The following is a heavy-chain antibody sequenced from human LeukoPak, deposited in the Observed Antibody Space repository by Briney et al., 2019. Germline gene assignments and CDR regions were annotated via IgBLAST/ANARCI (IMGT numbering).Heavy chain of an antibody. CDR2: TNSDGSIT. CDR3: ARGNAKGLRYFGRGHLDY. D-gene: IGHD3-9*01. Sequence: GGSLRLSCAVSGFTFSGHWMFWVRQAPGKGLAWVSSTNSDGSITGYTDSVKGRFTVSRDNAKNTLYLQMNSLRADDTAVYYCARGNAKGLRYFGRGHLDYWGQGTLVTVSS. V-gene: IGHV3-74*01. J-gene: IGHJ4*02. CDR1: GFTFSGHW.